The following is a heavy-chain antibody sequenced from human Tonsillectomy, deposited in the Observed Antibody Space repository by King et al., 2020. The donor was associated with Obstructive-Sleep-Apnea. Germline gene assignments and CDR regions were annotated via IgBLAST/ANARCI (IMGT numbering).Heavy chain of an antibody. CDR3: GKDHPYGPGPELYYFDY. V-gene: IGHV3-33*06. CDR2: IWYDGSNK. Sequence: VQLVESGGGVVQPGRSLRLSCAASGFTFSSYGMHWVRQAPGKGLEWVAVIWYDGSNKYYADSVKGRFTISRDNSKNTLYLQMNSLRAEDTAGYYGGKDHPYGPGPELYYFDYWGQGTLVTVSS. CDR1: GFTFSSYG. D-gene: IGHD3-10*01. J-gene: IGHJ4*02.